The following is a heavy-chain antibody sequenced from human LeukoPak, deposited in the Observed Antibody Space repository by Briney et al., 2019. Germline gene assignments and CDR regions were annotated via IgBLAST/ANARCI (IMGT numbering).Heavy chain of an antibody. CDR2: ISGSGGST. CDR1: GFTFSSYA. Sequence: GGSLRLSCAASGFTFSSYAMSWVRQAPGKGLEWVSAISGSGGSTYYADSVKGRFTISRDNSKNTLYLQMNSLRPEDTAMYYCAKDFETYVYGAGSPYYFESWGQGTLVIVSS. V-gene: IGHV3-23*01. J-gene: IGHJ4*02. CDR3: AKDFETYVYGAGSPYYFES. D-gene: IGHD3-10*01.